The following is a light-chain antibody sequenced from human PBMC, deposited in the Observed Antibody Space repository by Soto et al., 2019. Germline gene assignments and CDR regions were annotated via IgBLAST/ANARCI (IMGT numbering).Light chain of an antibody. V-gene: IGLV1-44*01. J-gene: IGLJ3*02. Sequence: QAVVTQPPSASGTPGQRVTISCSGSNSNIGSNTVNWYQQLPGTAPKLLIYYDNLRPSGVPDRISGSKSGTSASLAISGLQSDDEADYYCAAWDDSLSGPVFGGGTKVTVL. CDR3: AAWDDSLSGPV. CDR1: NSNIGSNT. CDR2: YDN.